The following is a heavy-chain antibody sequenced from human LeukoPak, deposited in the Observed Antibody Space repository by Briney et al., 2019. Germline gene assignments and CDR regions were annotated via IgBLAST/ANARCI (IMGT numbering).Heavy chain of an antibody. CDR3: ARASYSNYGQVYH. Sequence: PSETLSLTCTVSGYSISSGYYWGWIRQPPGKGLEWIGSIYHSGSTYYNPSLKSRVTISVDTSKNQFSLKLSSVTAADTAVYYCARASYSNYGQVYHWGQGTLVTVSS. J-gene: IGHJ5*02. CDR2: IYHSGST. D-gene: IGHD4-11*01. CDR1: GYSISSGYY. V-gene: IGHV4-38-2*02.